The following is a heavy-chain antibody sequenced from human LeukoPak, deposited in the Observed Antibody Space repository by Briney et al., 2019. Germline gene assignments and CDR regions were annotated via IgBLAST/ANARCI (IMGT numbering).Heavy chain of an antibody. Sequence: SETLSLTCAVYGGSFSGYYWSWIRQPPGKGLEWIGEINHSGSTNYNPSLKSRVTISVDTSKNQFSLKLRSVTAADTAVYYCARDQGTIILGYFDYWGQGTLVTVPS. CDR2: INHSGST. CDR3: ARDQGTIILGYFDY. J-gene: IGHJ4*02. D-gene: IGHD3-22*01. CDR1: GGSFSGYY. V-gene: IGHV4-34*01.